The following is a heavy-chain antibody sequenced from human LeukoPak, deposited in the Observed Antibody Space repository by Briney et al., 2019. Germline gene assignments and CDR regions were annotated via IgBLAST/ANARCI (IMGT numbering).Heavy chain of an antibody. Sequence: SETLSLTCAVYGGSFSGYYWSWIRQPPGKGLEWIGEINHSGSTNYNPSLKSRVTISVDTSKNQFSLKLSSVTAADTAVYYCARSRIAARPMVWFDPWGQGTMVIVSS. CDR3: ARSRIAARPMVWFDP. CDR2: INHSGST. D-gene: IGHD6-6*01. V-gene: IGHV4-34*01. J-gene: IGHJ5*02. CDR1: GGSFSGYY.